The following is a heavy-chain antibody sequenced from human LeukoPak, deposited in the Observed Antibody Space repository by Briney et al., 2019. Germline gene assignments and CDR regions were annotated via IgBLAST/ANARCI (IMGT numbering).Heavy chain of an antibody. CDR1: GFTFRSYA. J-gene: IGHJ3*02. V-gene: IGHV3-23*01. CDR3: AKDGPPHYYDSSGYYSTDAFDI. D-gene: IGHD3-22*01. Sequence: GGSLRLSCAASGFTFRSYAMSWVRQAPGKGLEWVSAISGSGGSTYYADSVKGRLTISRDNSKKTLYLQMKSLRAEDTAVYYCAKDGPPHYYDSSGYYSTDAFDIWGQGTMVTVSS. CDR2: ISGSGGST.